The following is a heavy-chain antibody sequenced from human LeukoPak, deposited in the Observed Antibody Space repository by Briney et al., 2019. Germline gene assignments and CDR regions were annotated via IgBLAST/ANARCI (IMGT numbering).Heavy chain of an antibody. D-gene: IGHD2-2*01. V-gene: IGHV3-48*04. J-gene: IGHJ4*02. CDR3: ARGNRYCSSTSCYLLGY. Sequence: PGGSLRLSCAASGFTFSSYGMHWVRQAPGKGLEWVSYISSSGSTIYYADSVKGRFTISRDNAKNSLYLQMNSRRAEDTAVYYCARGNRYCSSTSCYLLGYWGQGTLVTVSS. CDR1: GFTFSSYG. CDR2: ISSSGSTI.